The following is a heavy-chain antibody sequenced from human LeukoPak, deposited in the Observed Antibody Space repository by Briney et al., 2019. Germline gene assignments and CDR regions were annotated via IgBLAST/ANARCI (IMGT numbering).Heavy chain of an antibody. J-gene: IGHJ4*02. CDR1: GFTFSSYA. Sequence: PGGSLRLSCAASGFTFSSYAMSWVRQAPGKGLEWVSGISGSGDSAYYGDAVKGRFTIFRDNSENTLYLHMNSLRAEDTAVYYCAKLLMRGRMTYYSSSGPDFWGQGTRVTVSS. CDR3: AKLLMRGRMTYYSSSGPDF. V-gene: IGHV3-23*01. D-gene: IGHD3-10*01. CDR2: ISGSGDSA.